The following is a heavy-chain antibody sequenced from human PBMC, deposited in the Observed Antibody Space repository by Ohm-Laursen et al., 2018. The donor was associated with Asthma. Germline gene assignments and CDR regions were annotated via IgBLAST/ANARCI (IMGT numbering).Heavy chain of an antibody. CDR2: IYGTGST. Sequence: SDTLSLTCSVSGASVGSGSSFWSWIRQPPGKGLEWIGYIYGTGSTNYNPSLESRVTISIDTSTNQFSLKLSSVTAADTAVYYCARGHGYNLYWGQGTLVTVSS. V-gene: IGHV4-61*01. D-gene: IGHD5-24*01. CDR3: ARGHGYNLY. J-gene: IGHJ4*02. CDR1: GASVGSGSSF.